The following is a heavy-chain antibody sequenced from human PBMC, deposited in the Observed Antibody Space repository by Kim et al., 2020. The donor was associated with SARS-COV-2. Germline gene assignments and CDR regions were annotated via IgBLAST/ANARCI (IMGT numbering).Heavy chain of an antibody. CDR3: ALGINQPGGGGSATDNYYYYYGMDV. CDR1: GFTFSSYA. Sequence: GGSLRLSCAASGFTFSSYAMSWVRQAPGKGLEWVSAISGSGGSTYYADSVKGRFTISRDNSKNTLYLQMNSLRAEDTAVYYCALGINQPGGGGSATDNYYYYYGMDVWGQGTTVTVSS. CDR2: ISGSGGST. D-gene: IGHD7-27*01. J-gene: IGHJ6*02. V-gene: IGHV3-23*01.